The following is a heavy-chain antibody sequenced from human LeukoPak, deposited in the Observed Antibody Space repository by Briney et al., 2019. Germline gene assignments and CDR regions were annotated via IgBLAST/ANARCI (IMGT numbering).Heavy chain of an antibody. CDR3: ARNDCSGGSCYPPAS. CDR2: INHSGST. V-gene: IGHV4-34*01. CDR1: GGSFSGYY. J-gene: IGHJ5*02. Sequence: PSETLSLTCAVYGGSFSGYYWSWIRQPPGKGLEWIGEINHSGSTNYNPSLKSRVTISVDTSKNQFSLKLSSVTAADTAVYYCARNDCSGGSCYPPASWGQGTLVTASS. D-gene: IGHD2-15*01.